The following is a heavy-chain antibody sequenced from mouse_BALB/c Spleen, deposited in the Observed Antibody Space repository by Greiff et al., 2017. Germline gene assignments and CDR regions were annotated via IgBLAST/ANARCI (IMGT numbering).Heavy chain of an antibody. J-gene: IGHJ4*01. CDR1: GFTFTDYY. CDR2: IRNKANGYTT. CDR3: ARGKPHRGAMDY. Sequence: EVKLEESGGGLVQPGGSLRLSCATSGFTFTDYYMSWVRQPPGKALEWLGFIRNKANGYTTEYSASVKGRFTISRDNSQSILYLQMNTLRAEDSATYYCARGKPHRGAMDYWGQGTSVTVSS. V-gene: IGHV7-3*02.